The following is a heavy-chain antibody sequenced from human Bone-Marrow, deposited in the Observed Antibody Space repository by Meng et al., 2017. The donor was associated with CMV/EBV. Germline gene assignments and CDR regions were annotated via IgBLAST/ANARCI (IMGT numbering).Heavy chain of an antibody. D-gene: IGHD3-3*01. CDR1: GFTFSNYW. J-gene: IGHJ6*02. Sequence: GGSLRLSCATSGFTFSNYWMTWVRQAPGKGLEWVSNIKQDGSEISYVGSVMGRFTVSRDNAKKSLYLQMNSLRAEDTAVYYCARGSYGGDFWSGYYPNFYYYYYGMDVWGQGTTVTVSS. V-gene: IGHV3-7*04. CDR2: IKQDGSEI. CDR3: ARGSYGGDFWSGYYPNFYYYYYGMDV.